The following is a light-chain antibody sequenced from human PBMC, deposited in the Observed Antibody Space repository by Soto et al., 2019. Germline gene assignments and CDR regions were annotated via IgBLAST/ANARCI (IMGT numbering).Light chain of an antibody. J-gene: IGKJ5*01. Sequence: DIQLTQSRSSISASVGDRVTITCRASQGLSSWLAWYQQRPGKAPKLLIYAASNLQSGVPSRFSGSGSGTEFTLTIGSLQPEDFATYYCQQAYSFPVTFGQGTRLEIK. V-gene: IGKV1D-12*01. CDR3: QQAYSFPVT. CDR2: AAS. CDR1: QGLSSW.